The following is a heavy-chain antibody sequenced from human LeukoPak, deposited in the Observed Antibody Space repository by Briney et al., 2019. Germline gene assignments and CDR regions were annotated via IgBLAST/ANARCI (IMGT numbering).Heavy chain of an antibody. CDR1: GFTFSNYA. CDR3: APDLRGSAWSLDD. D-gene: IGHD6-13*01. CDR2: MSGSGGGT. Sequence: GGSLRLSCAASGFTFSNYAMGWVRQAPGKGLEWVSLMSGSGGGTYFADSVKGRFTISRDNSKNTLYLQMDGLRAEDTAIYYCAPDLRGSAWSLDDWGQGTLVTVFS. J-gene: IGHJ4*02. V-gene: IGHV3-23*01.